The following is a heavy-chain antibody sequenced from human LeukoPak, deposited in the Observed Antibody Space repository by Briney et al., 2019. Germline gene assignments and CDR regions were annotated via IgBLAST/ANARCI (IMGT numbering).Heavy chain of an antibody. CDR3: ANGRITMVRANFDY. J-gene: IGHJ4*02. V-gene: IGHV3-9*01. CDR2: ISWNSGSI. D-gene: IGHD3-10*01. CDR1: GFTFDDYA. Sequence: GGSLRLSCAASGFTFDDYAMHWVRQAPGKGLEWVSGISWNSGSIGYADSVKGRFTISRDNAKNSLYLQMNSLRAEDTALYYCANGRITMVRANFDYWGQGTLVTVSS.